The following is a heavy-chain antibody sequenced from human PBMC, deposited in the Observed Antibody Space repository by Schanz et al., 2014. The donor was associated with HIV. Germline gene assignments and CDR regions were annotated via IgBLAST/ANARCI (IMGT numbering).Heavy chain of an antibody. CDR2: IWYDGSNK. CDR1: GFTFSSYG. D-gene: IGHD3-3*01. Sequence: QVQLVESGGGVVQPGRSLRLSCAASGFTFSSYGMHWVRQAPGKGLEWVAVIWYDGSNKYYADSVKGRFTISRDNSKNTLDLQMNSLRAEDTAVYYCAIDWRPNYDFWSGSIGVIGMDVWGQGTTVTVSS. J-gene: IGHJ6*02. CDR3: AIDWRPNYDFWSGSIGVIGMDV. V-gene: IGHV3-33*01.